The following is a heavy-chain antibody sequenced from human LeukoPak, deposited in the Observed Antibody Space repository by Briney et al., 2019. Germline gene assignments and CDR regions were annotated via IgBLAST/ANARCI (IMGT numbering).Heavy chain of an antibody. J-gene: IGHJ4*02. CDR3: ARYRLVWLPAPVFDY. CDR1: GFTFSSYS. Sequence: PGGSLRLSCAASGFTFSSYSMDWVRQAPGKGLEWVSYISSSSSTIYYADSVKGRFTISRDNAKNSLYLQMNSLRAEDTAVYYCARYRLVWLPAPVFDYWGQGTLVTVSS. D-gene: IGHD6-19*01. CDR2: ISSSSSTI. V-gene: IGHV3-48*01.